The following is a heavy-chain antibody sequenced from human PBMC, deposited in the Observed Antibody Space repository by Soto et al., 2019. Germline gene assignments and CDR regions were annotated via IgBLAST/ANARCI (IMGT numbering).Heavy chain of an antibody. CDR3: GRDPNGDYVGAFDF. CDR1: GFTLSNYA. Sequence: EVQVLESGGDLVQPGGSLRLSCEVSGFTLSNYAMTWVRQVPGKGLEWVASISSGGGSSHADFVKGRFTIARDNSKNTVYLQMNSLRDEDTAVYYCGRDPNGDYVGAFDFWGQGTMVAVSS. V-gene: IGHV3-23*01. D-gene: IGHD4-17*01. CDR2: SISSGGGS. J-gene: IGHJ3*01.